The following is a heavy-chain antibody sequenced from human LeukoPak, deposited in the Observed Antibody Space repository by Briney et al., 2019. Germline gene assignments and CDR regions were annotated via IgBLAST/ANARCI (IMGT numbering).Heavy chain of an antibody. J-gene: IGHJ4*02. Sequence: SETLSLTCTVSGGSISSSYYYWGWIRQPPGKGLEWIGTIYYTGSTYYNPSLKSRVTISVDTSKNQFSLKLSSVTAPDTAVYYCARHEDRNWYFDHWGQGTLVTVSS. V-gene: IGHV4-39*01. CDR3: ARHEDRNWYFDH. D-gene: IGHD1-1*01. CDR2: IYYTGST. CDR1: GGSISSSYYY.